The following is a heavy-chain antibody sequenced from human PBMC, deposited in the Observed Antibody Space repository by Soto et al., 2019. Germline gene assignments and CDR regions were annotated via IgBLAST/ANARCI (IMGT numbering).Heavy chain of an antibody. CDR2: INPSGGDT. D-gene: IGHD3-10*01. CDR1: GYTLKSYY. CDR3: SRAGYCYGSGSFPLFDP. Sequence: QVQLVQSGAEVKKPGASVKVSCKASGYTLKSYYMQWVRQAPGQGLEWMGIINPSGGDTTYAQKFLGRVTMPRDTATSTFDMGLNSLTSEDTAVYFCSRAGYCYGSGSFPLFDPWGQGTPITVSS. V-gene: IGHV1-46*02. J-gene: IGHJ5*02.